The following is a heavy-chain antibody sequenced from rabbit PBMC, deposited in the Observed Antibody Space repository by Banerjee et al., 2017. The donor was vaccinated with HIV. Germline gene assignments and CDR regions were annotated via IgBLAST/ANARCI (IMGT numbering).Heavy chain of an antibody. CDR1: GFSFSSYYD. J-gene: IGHJ4*01. CDR3: ARNNVGSGDRYFNF. Sequence: QEQLEESGGDLVKPEGSLTLTCTASGFSFSSYYDMCWVRQAPGKGLEWIACINVGDGTTYYGSWAKGRFTISKSTSLNTVDLKMTSLTAADTATYFCARNNVGSGDRYFNFWGPGTLVTVS. D-gene: IGHD4-2*01. V-gene: IGHV1S43*01. CDR2: INVGDGTT.